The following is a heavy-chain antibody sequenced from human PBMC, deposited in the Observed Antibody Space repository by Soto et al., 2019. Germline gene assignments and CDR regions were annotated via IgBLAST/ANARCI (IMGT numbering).Heavy chain of an antibody. D-gene: IGHD3-3*01. V-gene: IGHV3-23*01. CDR3: AKSEDLRFRVFGVRYYGMDF. J-gene: IGHJ6*02. CDR1: GFTFSSYA. Sequence: GGSLRLYCAASGFTFSSYAMNWVRQAPGKGLEWDSVISGSGGSTYYADSVKCRFSISRDKSKNALNLQMNSLRAEDTALYYCAKSEDLRFRVFGVRYYGMDFWGQGTTVTVSS. CDR2: ISGSGGST.